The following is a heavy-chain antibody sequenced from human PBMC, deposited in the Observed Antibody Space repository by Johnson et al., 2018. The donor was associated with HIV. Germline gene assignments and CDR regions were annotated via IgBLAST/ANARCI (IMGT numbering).Heavy chain of an antibody. CDR3: ASDETQQRYALAAFDI. D-gene: IGHD6-13*01. CDR1: GFTFSSYA. CDR2: IKQDGSEK. J-gene: IGHJ3*02. Sequence: VQLVESGGGVVQPGRSLRLSCAASGFTFSSYAMHWVRQAPGKGLVWVANIKQDGSEKYYVDSVNGRCTIIRDNAKNSLYLQMNSLRAQDKAFYYCASDETQQRYALAAFDIWSQRTIGTVSS. V-gene: IGHV3-7*03.